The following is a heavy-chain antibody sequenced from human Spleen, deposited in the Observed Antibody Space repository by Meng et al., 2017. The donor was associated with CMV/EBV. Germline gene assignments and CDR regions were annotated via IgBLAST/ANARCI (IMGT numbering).Heavy chain of an antibody. Sequence: SVKVSCKASGGTFSSYTVTWVRQAPGQGLEWMGRVFPILDITNYAQKFQGRVTITADKSTSISYMELSSLRSEDTAVYYCVRLDCTSDSCFAGGTDYWGQGTLVTGSS. J-gene: IGHJ4*02. D-gene: IGHD2-8*02. V-gene: IGHV1-69*02. CDR1: GGTFSSYT. CDR3: VRLDCTSDSCFAGGTDY. CDR2: VFPILDIT.